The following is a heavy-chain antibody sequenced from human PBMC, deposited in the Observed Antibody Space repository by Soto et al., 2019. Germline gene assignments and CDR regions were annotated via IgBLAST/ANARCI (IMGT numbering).Heavy chain of an antibody. CDR1: GGSVSSNSAA. V-gene: IGHV6-1*01. CDR2: TYYRSKWYN. Sequence: SQTLSLTCAISGGSVSSNSAAWNWIRQSPSRGLEWLGRTYYRSKWYNDYAVSVKSRITINPDTSKNQFSLQLNSVTPEDTSVYYFARGLDYGDYSGRFDYWAQGTLVTVSS. J-gene: IGHJ4*02. CDR3: ARGLDYGDYSGRFDY. D-gene: IGHD4-17*01.